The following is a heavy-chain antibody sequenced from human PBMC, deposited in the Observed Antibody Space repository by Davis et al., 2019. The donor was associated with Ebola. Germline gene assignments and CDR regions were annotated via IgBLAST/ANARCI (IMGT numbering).Heavy chain of an antibody. V-gene: IGHV3-48*02. J-gene: IGHJ3*02. CDR1: GFTFSSYS. CDR2: ISSSSSTI. Sequence: GGSLRLSCAASGFTFSSYSMNWVRQAPGKGLEWVSYISSSSSTIYYAESVKGRFTISRDNAKNSLYLQMNSLRDEDTAVYYCAREMATIFLGGNAFDIWGQGTMVTVSS. CDR3: AREMATIFLGGNAFDI. D-gene: IGHD5-24*01.